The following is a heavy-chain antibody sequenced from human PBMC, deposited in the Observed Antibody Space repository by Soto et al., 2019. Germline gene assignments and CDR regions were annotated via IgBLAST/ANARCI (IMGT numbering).Heavy chain of an antibody. CDR2: IIPIFGTA. J-gene: IGHJ6*02. CDR1: GGTFSSYA. D-gene: IGHD1-26*01. V-gene: IGHV1-69*13. CDR3: ARVGGGGASYYYYGMDV. Sequence: ASVKVSCKASGGTFSSYAISWVRQAPGQGLEWMGGIIPIFGTANYAQKFQGRVTITADESTSTAYMELSSLRSEDPDVYYCARVGGGGASYYYYGMDVWGQGTTVTVSS.